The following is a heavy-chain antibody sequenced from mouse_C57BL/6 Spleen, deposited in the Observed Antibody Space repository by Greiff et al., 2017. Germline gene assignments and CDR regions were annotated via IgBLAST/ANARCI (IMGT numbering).Heavy chain of an antibody. D-gene: IGHD3-3*01. CDR1: GFTFSSYA. CDR3: TRAREGTSGAWFAY. Sequence: EVMLVESGEGLVKPGGSLKLSCAASGFTFSSYAMSWVRQTPEKRLEWVAYISSGGDYIYYADTVKGRFTISRDNARNTLSLQMSSLKSEDTAMYYCTRAREGTSGAWFAYWGQGTLVTVSA. V-gene: IGHV5-9-1*02. J-gene: IGHJ3*01. CDR2: ISSGGDYI.